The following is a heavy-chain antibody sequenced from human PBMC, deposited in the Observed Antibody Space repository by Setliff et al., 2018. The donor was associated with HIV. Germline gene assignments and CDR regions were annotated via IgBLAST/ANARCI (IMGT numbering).Heavy chain of an antibody. CDR2: IIPMYNIP. D-gene: IGHD3-22*01. V-gene: IGHV1-69*05. CDR1: GGTLSNYV. CDR3: ATYHYYDSSAYYVDLYYLDY. Sequence: GASVKVSCKTSGGTLSNYVITWVRQAPGQGLEWMGMIIPMYNIPAYAQKFQGRVTITTDESTNTVYMELSSLRSDDTAVYYCATYHYYDSSAYYVDLYYLDYWGQGTLVTVSS. J-gene: IGHJ4*02.